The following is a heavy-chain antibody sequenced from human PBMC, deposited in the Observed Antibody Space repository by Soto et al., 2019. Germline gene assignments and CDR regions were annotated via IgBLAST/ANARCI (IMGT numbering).Heavy chain of an antibody. D-gene: IGHD6-19*01. CDR1: GYTFGSYG. CDR2: ISAHNGNT. CDR3: ATDAAVAGTGWFDP. Sequence: QAQLVQSGAEVKKPGASVKVSCKASGYTFGSYGISWVRQAPGQGLEWMGWISAHNGNTKYTQKFQGRVTMTTDTSTNTAYMELRSLSSYDTSVYYCATDAAVAGTGWFDPWGQGTLVTVSS. V-gene: IGHV1-18*01. J-gene: IGHJ5*02.